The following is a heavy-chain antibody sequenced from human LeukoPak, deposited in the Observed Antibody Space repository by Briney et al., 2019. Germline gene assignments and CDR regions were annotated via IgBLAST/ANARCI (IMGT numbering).Heavy chain of an antibody. V-gene: IGHV3-21*01. CDR1: GFAFSSYS. CDR2: ISSGSTYI. J-gene: IGHJ4*02. Sequence: GGSLRLSCAVSGFAFSSYSMNWVRQAPGKGLEWVSSISSGSTYIYYADSVKGRFTISRENAKNSLYLQMNSLRAEDTAVYYCARDYYDSSGYWDYWGQGTLVTVSS. D-gene: IGHD3-22*01. CDR3: ARDYYDSSGYWDY.